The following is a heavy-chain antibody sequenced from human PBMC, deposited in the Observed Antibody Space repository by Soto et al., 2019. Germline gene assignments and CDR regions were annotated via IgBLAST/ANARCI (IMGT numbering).Heavy chain of an antibody. J-gene: IGHJ5*02. CDR1: GRPITGDY. CDR3: TRDASMFDP. CDR2: IYYSGST. D-gene: IGHD2-15*01. V-gene: IGHV4-59*01. Sequence: SETLSLTCTVSGRPITGDYWGWIRQPPGKALEYIGHIYYSGSTNYNPSLKSRVTISVDTSKNQFSLKLSSVTAADTAVYYCTRDASMFDPWGQGTLVTVSS.